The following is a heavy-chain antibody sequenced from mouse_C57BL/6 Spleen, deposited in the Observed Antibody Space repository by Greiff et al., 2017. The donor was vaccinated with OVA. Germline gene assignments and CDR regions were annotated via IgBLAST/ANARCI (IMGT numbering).Heavy chain of an antibody. CDR2: IDPSDSYT. V-gene: IGHV1-50*01. Sequence: QVQLQQPGAELVKPGASVKLSCKASGYTFTSYWMQWVKQRPGQGLAWIGEIDPSDSYTNYNQKFKGKATLTVDTSSSTAYMQLSSLTSEDSAVYYCASRDFDYWGQGTTLTVSS. CDR1: GYTFTSYW. J-gene: IGHJ2*01. CDR3: ASRDFDY.